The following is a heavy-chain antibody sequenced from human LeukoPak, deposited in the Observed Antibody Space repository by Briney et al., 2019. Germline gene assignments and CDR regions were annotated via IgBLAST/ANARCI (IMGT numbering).Heavy chain of an antibody. D-gene: IGHD3-3*01. CDR1: GFTLSSYW. J-gene: IGHJ2*01. CDR3: ARERLGDDIYFDL. CDR2: IKQDGSEK. Sequence: GGSLRLSCAASGFTLSSYWMSWVRQAPGKGLERVANIKQDGSEKYYVDSVRGRFTISRDNAKNSLFLQMNSLRAEDTAVYFCARERLGDDIYFDLWGRGTLVTVSS. V-gene: IGHV3-7*01.